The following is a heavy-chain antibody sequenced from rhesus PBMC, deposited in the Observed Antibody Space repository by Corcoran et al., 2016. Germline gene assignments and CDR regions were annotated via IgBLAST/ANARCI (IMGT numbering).Heavy chain of an antibody. D-gene: IGHD2-21*01. CDR1: GGSISSNY. CDR3: ARGMVLFDY. CDR2: SYSSDGSP. J-gene: IGHJ4*01. V-gene: IGHV4-160*01. Sequence: QVQLQESGPGLVKPSETLSLTCAVSGGSISSNYWSWIRQAPGKGLVWIGRSYSSDGSPDYNPSLKRRVTMSTATSKNQFSLKLSSVTAADTAVYYCARGMVLFDYWGQGVLVTVSS.